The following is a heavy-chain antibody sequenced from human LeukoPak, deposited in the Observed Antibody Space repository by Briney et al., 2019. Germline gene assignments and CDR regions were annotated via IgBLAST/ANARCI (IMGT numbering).Heavy chain of an antibody. CDR1: GFTFTNYW. V-gene: IGHV3-21*01. J-gene: IGHJ4*02. Sequence: GGSLRLSCAASGFTFTNYWMTWVRQAPGKGLEWVSSISSSSSYIYYADSVKGRFTISRDNAKNSLYLQMNSLRAEDTAVYYCARDIAGTDFDYWGQGTLVTVSS. D-gene: IGHD6-13*01. CDR3: ARDIAGTDFDY. CDR2: ISSSSSYI.